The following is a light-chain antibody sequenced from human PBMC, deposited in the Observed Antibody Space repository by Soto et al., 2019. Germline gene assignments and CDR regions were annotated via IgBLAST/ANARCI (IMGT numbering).Light chain of an antibody. J-gene: IGKJ5*01. CDR2: DAS. Sequence: EIVLTQSPATLSLSPGEGASLSCRASQSVGTYMAWYQHKPGQAPRLLIYDASKRATGIPARFSGSGSGTNFTFTISSLQSEDFAVYYCQQYNNWPPTFGQGTRLEIK. CDR3: QQYNNWPPT. V-gene: IGKV3-11*01. CDR1: QSVGTY.